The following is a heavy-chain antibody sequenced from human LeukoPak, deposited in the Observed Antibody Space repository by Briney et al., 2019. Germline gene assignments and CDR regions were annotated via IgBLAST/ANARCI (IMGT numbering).Heavy chain of an antibody. CDR1: GGSISSGGYY. CDR2: IYYSGST. Sequence: SETLSLTCAVSGGSISSGGYYWSWIRQHPGKGLEWIGYIYYSGSTYYNPSLKSRVTISVDTSKNQFSLKLSSVTAADTAVYYCARDHRSSSWLGPANWFDPWGQGTLVTVSS. CDR3: ARDHRSSSWLGPANWFDP. D-gene: IGHD6-13*01. J-gene: IGHJ5*02. V-gene: IGHV4-31*11.